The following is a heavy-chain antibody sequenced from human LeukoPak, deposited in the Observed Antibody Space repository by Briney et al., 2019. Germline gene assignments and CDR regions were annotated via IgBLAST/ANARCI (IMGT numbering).Heavy chain of an antibody. V-gene: IGHV3-23*01. CDR3: ARLRGNTMVEY. Sequence: PGGSLRLSCAASGFTFSTFAMIWVRQPPGKGLEWVSSIFPSGGEIHYADSVRGRFTISRDDSKNTLNLQMNSLRADDTAVYYCARLRGNTMVEYWGQGTLVTVSS. CDR2: IFPSGGEI. D-gene: IGHD3-10*01. CDR1: GFTFSTFA. J-gene: IGHJ4*02.